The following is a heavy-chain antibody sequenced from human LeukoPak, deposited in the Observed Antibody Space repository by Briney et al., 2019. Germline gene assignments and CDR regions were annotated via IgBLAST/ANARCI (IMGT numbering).Heavy chain of an antibody. V-gene: IGHV1-8*03. CDR3: ARVSIAAAGTHIDYYFYYYMDV. Sequence: ASVKVTCKASGYTFTSYDINWVRQATGQGLEWMGWMNPNSGNTGYAQKFQGRVTITRNTYISTAYMELCSLRSEDTAVYYCARVSIAAAGTHIDYYFYYYMDVWGKGTTVTVSS. J-gene: IGHJ6*03. D-gene: IGHD6-13*01. CDR1: GYTFTSYD. CDR2: MNPNSGNT.